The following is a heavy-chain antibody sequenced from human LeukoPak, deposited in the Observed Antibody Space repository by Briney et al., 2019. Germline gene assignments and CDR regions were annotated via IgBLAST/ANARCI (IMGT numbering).Heavy chain of an antibody. CDR1: GGSISSYY. J-gene: IGHJ4*02. V-gene: IGHV4-59*12. CDR3: ARLNAMVRGLIIIDY. CDR2: IYYSGST. D-gene: IGHD3-10*01. Sequence: PSETLSLTCTVSGGSISSYYWSWVRQPPGKGLEWIGYIYYSGSTNYNPSLKSRVTISVDTSKNQFSLKLSSVTAADTAVYYCARLNAMVRGLIIIDYWGQGTLVTVSS.